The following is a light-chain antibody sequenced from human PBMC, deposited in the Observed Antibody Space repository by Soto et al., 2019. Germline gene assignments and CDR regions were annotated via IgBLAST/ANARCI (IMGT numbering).Light chain of an antibody. CDR1: QSVTNDY. V-gene: IGKV3-20*01. CDR2: GAS. Sequence: EIVLTQSPGTLSLSPGDRATLSCRASQSVTNDYLAWYQQKPGQAPRLLIYGASTRATGIPDRFSGSGSGTDFTLTISRLEPEDFAVFYCQQYGGAPLFTFGPGTKVDSK. J-gene: IGKJ3*01. CDR3: QQYGGAPLFT.